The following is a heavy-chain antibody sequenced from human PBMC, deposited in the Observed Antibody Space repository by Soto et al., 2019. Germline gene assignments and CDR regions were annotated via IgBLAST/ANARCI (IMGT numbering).Heavy chain of an antibody. J-gene: IGHJ4*02. V-gene: IGHV3-73*01. CDR1: GFTFSGSA. D-gene: IGHD4-4*01. CDR3: TRHPARHDYRPDDDY. CDR2: IRSKANSYAT. Sequence: EVQLVESGGGLVQPGGSLKLSCAASGFTFSGSAMHWVRQASGKGLEWVGRIRSKANSYATAYAASVKGRFTISRDDSKNTAYLQMNSPKTEDTAVYYCTRHPARHDYRPDDDYWGQGTLVTVSS.